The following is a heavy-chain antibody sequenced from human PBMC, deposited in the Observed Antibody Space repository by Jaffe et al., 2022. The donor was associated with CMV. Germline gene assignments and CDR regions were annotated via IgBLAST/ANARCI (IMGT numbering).Heavy chain of an antibody. Sequence: QVQMVQSGTEVMRPGASVKISCKASGYMFTRYYIHWVRQAPGQGLEWVGIFNPPGGTTNYAQKFQGRFTMARGTSPDTLYLELGSLRSEDTAVYYCARSGDGSQFLEYWGQGTLVSVSS. CDR2: FNPPGGTT. D-gene: IGHD7-27*01. J-gene: IGHJ4*02. CDR3: ARSGDGSQFLEY. CDR1: GYMFTRYY. V-gene: IGHV1-46*01.